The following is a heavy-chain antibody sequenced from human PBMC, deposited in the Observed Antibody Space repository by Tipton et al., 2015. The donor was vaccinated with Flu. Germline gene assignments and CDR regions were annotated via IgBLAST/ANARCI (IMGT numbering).Heavy chain of an antibody. V-gene: IGHV4-61*01. CDR1: GGSINSTTYY. CDR3: ARDTFRYCSGASCLSDYCYYGMDV. J-gene: IGHJ6*02. Sequence: TLSLTCTVSGGSINSTTYYWGWVRQPPGKGLEWIGYIYSSARTNYNSSLESRVTISVDTSKNQFSLNLSSVTAADTAVYYCARDTFRYCSGASCLSDYCYYGMDVWGQGTTVTVSS. D-gene: IGHD2-15*01. CDR2: IYSSART.